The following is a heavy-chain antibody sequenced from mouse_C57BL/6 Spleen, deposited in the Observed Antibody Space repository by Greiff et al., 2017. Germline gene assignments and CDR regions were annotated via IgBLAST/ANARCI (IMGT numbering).Heavy chain of an antibody. CDR2: IYPGDGDT. J-gene: IGHJ4*01. CDR3: TRGMGGAMDD. Sequence: VQLQQSGAELVKPGASVKISCKASGYAFSSYWMNWVKQRPGKGLEWIGQIYPGDGDTNYNGKFKGKATLTVDKSSSTAYMRLSSLPSEDSAVYFCTRGMGGAMDDWGQGTTVTVST. V-gene: IGHV1-80*01. D-gene: IGHD2-3*01. CDR1: GYAFSSYW.